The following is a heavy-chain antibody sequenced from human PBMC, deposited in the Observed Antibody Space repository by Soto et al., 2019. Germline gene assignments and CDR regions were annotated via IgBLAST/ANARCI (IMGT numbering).Heavy chain of an antibody. CDR1: GGSFSGYY. Sequence: KSSETLSLTCAVYGGSFSGYYWSWIRQPPGKGLEWIGEINHSGSTNYNPSLKSRVTISVDTSKNQFSLKLSSVTAADTAVYYCARQRWLQFLDYWGQGTLVTVSS. D-gene: IGHD5-12*01. CDR2: INHSGST. CDR3: ARQRWLQFLDY. V-gene: IGHV4-34*01. J-gene: IGHJ4*02.